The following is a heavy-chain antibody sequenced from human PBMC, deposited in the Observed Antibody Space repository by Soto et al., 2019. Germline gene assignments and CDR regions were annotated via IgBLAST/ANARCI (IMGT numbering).Heavy chain of an antibody. CDR1: GYTFTRYG. CDR3: ARGRYGDY. CDR2: ISAHNGNT. J-gene: IGHJ4*02. Sequence: QVHLVQSGAEVKKPGASVKVSCKASGYTFTRYGLTWVRQAPGQGLEWMGWISAHNGNTDYAQKLQGRVIVTRDTSTSTAYMELRSLISDDTAVYYCARGRYGDYWGQGALVTVSS. D-gene: IGHD1-1*01. V-gene: IGHV1-18*01.